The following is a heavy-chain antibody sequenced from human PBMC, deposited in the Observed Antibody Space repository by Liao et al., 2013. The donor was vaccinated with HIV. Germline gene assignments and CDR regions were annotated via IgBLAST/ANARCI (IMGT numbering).Heavy chain of an antibody. Sequence: QLQLQESGPGLVKPSETLSLTCTVSGGSISSNSYYWGWIRQPPGKGLEWIGNIYYSGRTYYNPSLKGRVSISVDTSKNQFSLKLSSATAADTAVYYCAREAISAAGLLDYWGQGTLVTVSS. J-gene: IGHJ4*02. V-gene: IGHV4-39*07. D-gene: IGHD6-13*01. CDR3: AREAISAAGLLDY. CDR1: GGSISSNSYY. CDR2: IYYSGRT.